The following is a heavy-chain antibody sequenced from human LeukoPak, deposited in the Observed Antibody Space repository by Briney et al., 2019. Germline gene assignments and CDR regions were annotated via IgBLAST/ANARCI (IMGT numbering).Heavy chain of an antibody. CDR3: ARGAYCSGGSCYKPRLDY. CDR2: ISAYNGNT. CDR1: GYTFTSYG. D-gene: IGHD2-15*01. V-gene: IGHV1-18*01. J-gene: IGHJ4*02. Sequence: ASVKVSRKASGYTFTSYGISWVRQAPGQGLEWMGWISAYNGNTNYAQKLQGRVTMTTDTSTSTAYMELKSLRSDDTAVYYCARGAYCSGGSCYKPRLDYWGQGTLVTVSS.